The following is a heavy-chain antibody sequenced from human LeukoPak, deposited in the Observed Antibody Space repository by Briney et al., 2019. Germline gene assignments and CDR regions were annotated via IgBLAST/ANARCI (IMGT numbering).Heavy chain of an antibody. D-gene: IGHD1-26*01. J-gene: IGHJ3*02. Sequence: SVKVSCKASGYTFINYGINWVRQAPGQGLEWMGGIIPIFGTANYAQKFQGRVTITADESTSTAYMELSSLRSEDTAVYYCARDPSRGSGSCDIWGQGTMVTVSS. V-gene: IGHV1-69*13. CDR1: GYTFINYG. CDR2: IIPIFGTA. CDR3: ARDPSRGSGSCDI.